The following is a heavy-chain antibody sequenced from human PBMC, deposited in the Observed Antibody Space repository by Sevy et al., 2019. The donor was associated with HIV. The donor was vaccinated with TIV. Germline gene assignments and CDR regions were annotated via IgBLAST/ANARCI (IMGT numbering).Heavy chain of an antibody. V-gene: IGHV3-7*03. Sequence: GGSLRLSCAASEFTFSSYWMSWVRQAPGKGLEWVANIKQDGSEKYYVDSVKGRFTISRDNAKNSLYLQMNSLRAEDTAVYYCARVYYDILTGPSDTYYYYMDVWGKGTTVTVSS. J-gene: IGHJ6*03. D-gene: IGHD3-9*01. CDR1: EFTFSSYW. CDR2: IKQDGSEK. CDR3: ARVYYDILTGPSDTYYYYMDV.